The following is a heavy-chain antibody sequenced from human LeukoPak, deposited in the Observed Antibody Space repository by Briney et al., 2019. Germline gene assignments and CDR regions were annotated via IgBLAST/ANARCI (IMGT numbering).Heavy chain of an antibody. D-gene: IGHD5-18*01. Sequence: PGRSLRLSCAASGFTFSSYGMHWVRQAPGKGLEWVAVISYDGSNKYYADSVKGRFTISRDNSKNTLYLQMNSLRAEDTAVYYCAKENSVFGYSYGLGDDYWGQGTLVTVSS. CDR2: ISYDGSNK. V-gene: IGHV3-30*18. J-gene: IGHJ4*02. CDR3: AKENSVFGYSYGLGDDY. CDR1: GFTFSSYG.